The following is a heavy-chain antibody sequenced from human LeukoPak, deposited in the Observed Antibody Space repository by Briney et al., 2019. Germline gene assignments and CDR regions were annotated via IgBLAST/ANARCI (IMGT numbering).Heavy chain of an antibody. CDR3: ARIERSMVVAATYFDY. CDR1: GYSFTSYW. V-gene: IGHV5-51*01. J-gene: IGHJ4*02. CDR2: IYPGDSDT. Sequence: GESLKISCKGSGYSFTSYWIGWVRQMPGKGLEWMGIIYPGDSDTRYSPSFQGQVTISADKSISTAYLQWSSLKASDTAMYYCARIERSMVVAATYFDYWGQGTLVTVSS. D-gene: IGHD2-15*01.